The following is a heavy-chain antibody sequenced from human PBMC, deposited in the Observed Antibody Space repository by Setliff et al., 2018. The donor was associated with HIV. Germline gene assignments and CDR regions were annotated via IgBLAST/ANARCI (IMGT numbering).Heavy chain of an antibody. CDR2: INPSGGSP. J-gene: IGHJ4*02. CDR1: GYTFTSYY. V-gene: IGHV1-46*01. Sequence: ASVKVSCKASGYTFTSYYMHWVRQAPGQGLEWMGIINPSGGSPNYAQKFQGRVTMTRDTSTSTVYMELSSLRSEDTAAYYCARDRARAGSGYHNCFDYWGQGTLVTVS. CDR3: ARDRARAGSGYHNCFDY. D-gene: IGHD5-12*01.